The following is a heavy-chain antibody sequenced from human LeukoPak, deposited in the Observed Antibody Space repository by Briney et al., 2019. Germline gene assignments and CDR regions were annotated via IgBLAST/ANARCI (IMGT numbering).Heavy chain of an antibody. CDR3: ARRYGSSWYYFDY. CDR2: IYYSGST. V-gene: IGHV4-30-4*01. J-gene: IGHJ4*02. D-gene: IGHD6-13*01. Sequence: PSETLSLTCTVSGGSISSGDYYWSWIRQPPGKGLEWIGYIYYSGSTYYNPSLKSRVTISVDTSKNQFSLKLSSVTAADTAVYFCARRYGSSWYYFDYWGQGTLVTVSS. CDR1: GGSISSGDYY.